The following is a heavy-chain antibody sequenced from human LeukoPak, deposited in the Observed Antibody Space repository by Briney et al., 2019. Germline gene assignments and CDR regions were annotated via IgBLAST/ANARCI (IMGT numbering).Heavy chain of an antibody. V-gene: IGHV4-59*12. Sequence: KTSETLSLTCTVSGGSISSYYWSWIRQPPGKVLEWIGYIYYSGSTNYNPSLKSRVTISVDTSKNQFSLKLSSVTAADTAVYYRARDTLYDSGFDYWGQGTLVTVSS. CDR1: GGSISSYY. CDR2: IYYSGST. CDR3: ARDTLYDSGFDY. D-gene: IGHD5/OR15-5a*01. J-gene: IGHJ4*02.